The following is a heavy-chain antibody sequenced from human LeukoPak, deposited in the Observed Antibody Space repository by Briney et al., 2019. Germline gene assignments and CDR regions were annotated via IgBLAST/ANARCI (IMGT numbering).Heavy chain of an antibody. CDR3: AGSSTVTQRIDY. J-gene: IGHJ4*02. CDR2: INPNSGDT. CDR1: GYIFTGYY. V-gene: IGHV1-2*02. Sequence: GASVKVSCKASGYIFTGYYMHWVRQAPGQGLEWMGWINPNSGDTNYAQKFQGRVTMTRDTSISTAYMELSRLRSDDTAVYYCAGSSTVTQRIDYWGQGTLVTVSS. D-gene: IGHD4-17*01.